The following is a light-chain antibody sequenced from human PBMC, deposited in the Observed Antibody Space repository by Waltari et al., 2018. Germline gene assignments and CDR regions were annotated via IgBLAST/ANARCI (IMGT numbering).Light chain of an antibody. J-gene: IGLJ2*01. CDR3: QAWDDTTVV. CDR2: SDD. Sequence: SYELTQPPSVSVSPGQTATITCSGDGLGDKYVWWYQQKPGPSPVAVISSDDKRPSGIPGRFSGSNSGNTATLTIGGTQTTEEGDYYCQAWDDTTVVFGAGTKVTV. V-gene: IGLV3-1*01. CDR1: GLGDKY.